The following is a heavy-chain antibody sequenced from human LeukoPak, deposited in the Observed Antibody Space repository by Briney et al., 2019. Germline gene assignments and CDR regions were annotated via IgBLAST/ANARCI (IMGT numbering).Heavy chain of an antibody. J-gene: IGHJ4*02. CDR1: GFTFSSYG. Sequence: AGSLRLSCAASGFTFSSYGMHWVRQAPGKGLEWVAVISYDESDKYYADSVKGRFTISRDNSKNTLYLQMNSLRAEDTAVYYCARPPTYYYDSSGYSLDYWGQGTLVTVAS. CDR2: ISYDESDK. CDR3: ARPPTYYYDSSGYSLDY. V-gene: IGHV3-30*03. D-gene: IGHD3-22*01.